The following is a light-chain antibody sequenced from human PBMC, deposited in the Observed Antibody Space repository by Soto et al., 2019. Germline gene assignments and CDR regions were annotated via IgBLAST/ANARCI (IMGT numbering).Light chain of an antibody. CDR3: SSYTRRSLYV. V-gene: IGLV2-14*01. J-gene: IGLJ1*01. CDR1: SSDVGGYNY. Sequence: QSALTQPASVSGSPGQSITISCTGTSSDVGGYNYVSWYQRHPGKAPKLMIYDVINRHSGVSHRFSGSKSCNTASPTISGLKAEDEADYDGSSYTRRSLYVFGTGTKLTVL. CDR2: DVI.